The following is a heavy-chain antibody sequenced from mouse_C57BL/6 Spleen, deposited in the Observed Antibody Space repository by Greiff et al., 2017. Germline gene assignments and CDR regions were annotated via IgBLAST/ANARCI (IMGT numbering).Heavy chain of an antibody. Sequence: QVQLQQPGAELVKPGASVKLSCKASGYTFTSYWMHWVKQRPGRGLEWIGRIDPNSGGTKYNEKFKRKATLTVDKPSHTAYMQLSILTSEVSAVYYCAREGDGYYGGENAMDYWGQGTSVTVSS. CDR2: IDPNSGGT. D-gene: IGHD2-3*01. J-gene: IGHJ4*01. V-gene: IGHV1-72*01. CDR3: AREGDGYYGGENAMDY. CDR1: GYTFTSYW.